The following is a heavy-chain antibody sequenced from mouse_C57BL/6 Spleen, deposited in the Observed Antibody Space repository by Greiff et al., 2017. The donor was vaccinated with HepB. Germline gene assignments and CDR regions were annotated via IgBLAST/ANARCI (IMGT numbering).Heavy chain of an antibody. V-gene: IGHV5-6*02. CDR2: ISSGGSYT. CDR3: ARHPGGWFAY. J-gene: IGHJ3*01. CDR1: GFTFSSYG. Sequence: DVKLVESGGDLVKPGGSLKLSCAASGFTFSSYGMSWVRQTPDKRLEWVATISSGGSYTYYPDSVKGRFTISRDNAKNTLYLQMSSLKSEDTAMYYCARHPGGWFAYWGQGTLVTVSA.